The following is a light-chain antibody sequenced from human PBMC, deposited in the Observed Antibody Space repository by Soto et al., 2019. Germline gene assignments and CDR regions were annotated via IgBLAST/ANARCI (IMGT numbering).Light chain of an antibody. J-gene: IGKJ4*01. CDR3: QQYNNLPLT. Sequence: EIVMKQSPATLYVSPGERATLSCRASQSVSSNLACYQQKPGQAPRLLIYGASTRATRIPARFSGSGSGTEFTLSISRQPSEDFAVYYCQQYNNLPLTFGGGTKVEIK. CDR1: QSVSSN. CDR2: GAS. V-gene: IGKV3-15*01.